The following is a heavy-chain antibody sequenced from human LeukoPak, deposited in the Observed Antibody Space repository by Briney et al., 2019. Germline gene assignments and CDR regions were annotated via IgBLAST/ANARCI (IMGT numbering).Heavy chain of an antibody. CDR3: ARDSDSLPDY. Sequence: PSETLSLTCTVSGGSISSDYRSWIRQPAGKGLEWIGRIYTSGHTNYNPSLKSRVTISVDTSKNQFSLKLSSVTAADTAVYYCARDSDSLPDYWGQGTLVTVSS. D-gene: IGHD3-22*01. J-gene: IGHJ4*02. CDR1: GGSISSDY. CDR2: IYTSGHT. V-gene: IGHV4-4*07.